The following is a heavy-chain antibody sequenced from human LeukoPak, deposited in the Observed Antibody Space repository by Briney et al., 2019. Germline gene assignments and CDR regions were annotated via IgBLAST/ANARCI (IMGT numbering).Heavy chain of an antibody. Sequence: GGSLRLSCAASGFTFSSYWMSWVRQAPGKGLEWVANIKQDGSEKYYVDSVKGRFTISRDNAKNSLYLQMNSLRAEDTAVYYCAKDGPPSTSVRYSSFDYWGQGTPVTVSS. J-gene: IGHJ4*02. D-gene: IGHD2-2*01. CDR3: AKDGPPSTSVRYSSFDY. CDR2: IKQDGSEK. V-gene: IGHV3-7*01. CDR1: GFTFSSYW.